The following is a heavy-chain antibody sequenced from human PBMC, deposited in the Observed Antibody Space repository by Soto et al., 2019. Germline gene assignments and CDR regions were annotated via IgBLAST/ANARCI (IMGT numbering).Heavy chain of an antibody. CDR1: GGTFSNYP. CDR3: ARGNHRWLQLWYFDL. J-gene: IGHJ2*01. CDR2: IIPIFGTV. D-gene: IGHD5-12*01. V-gene: IGHV1-69*12. Sequence: QVQLVQSGAEVKKPGSSVKVSCKASGGTFSNYPISWVRQAPGQGLEWMGGIIPIFGTVNYAQKFQGRVTITADEYTSTAYMELSSLRSEDTAVYYCARGNHRWLQLWYFDLWGRGTLVTVYS.